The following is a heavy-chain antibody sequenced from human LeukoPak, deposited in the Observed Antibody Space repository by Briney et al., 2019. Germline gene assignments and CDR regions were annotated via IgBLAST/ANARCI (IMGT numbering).Heavy chain of an antibody. V-gene: IGHV3-74*01. CDR1: GFSFSSYW. D-gene: IGHD3-3*01. CDR2: IQYDGSTT. Sequence: GGSLRLSCAASGFSFSSYWMHWVRQAPGKGLVWVARIQYDGSTTNYADSVKGRFTISRDNAKKTLYVQMNSLRAEDTAVYYCAKDRPLGDDFWSSPPWYVDVWGKGTTVTVSS. J-gene: IGHJ6*03. CDR3: AKDRPLGDDFWSSPPWYVDV.